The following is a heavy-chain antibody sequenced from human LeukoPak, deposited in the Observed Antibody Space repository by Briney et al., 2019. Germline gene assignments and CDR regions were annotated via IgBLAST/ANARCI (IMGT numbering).Heavy chain of an antibody. V-gene: IGHV4-34*01. CDR3: ARSTTAYYDMVSLSH. D-gene: IGHD3-22*01. CDR1: GGSFSGYY. Sequence: PSETLSLTCAVSGGSFSGYYWNWIRQSPGKGLEWIGEINHSGSTNYSPSLKSRVTISVDTSKTQFSLELSSVTAADTAVYYCARSTTAYYDMVSLSHWGQGTLVTVSS. CDR2: INHSGST. J-gene: IGHJ4*02.